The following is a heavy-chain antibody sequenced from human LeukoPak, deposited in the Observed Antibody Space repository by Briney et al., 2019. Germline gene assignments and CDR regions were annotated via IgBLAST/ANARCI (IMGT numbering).Heavy chain of an antibody. D-gene: IGHD3-16*01. CDR3: ARGGGLDV. J-gene: IGHJ6*02. V-gene: IGHV3-7*03. Sequence: GGSLRLSCAASGFTFDDYAMHWARQAPGKGLEWVASINHNGNVNYYVDSVKGRFTISRDNAKNSLYLQMSNLRAEGTAVYFCARGGGLDVWGQGATVTVSS. CDR1: GFTFDDYA. CDR2: INHNGNVN.